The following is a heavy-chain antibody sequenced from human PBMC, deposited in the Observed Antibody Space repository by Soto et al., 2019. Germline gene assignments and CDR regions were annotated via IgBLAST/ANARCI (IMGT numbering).Heavy chain of an antibody. D-gene: IGHD5-12*01. CDR2: ISAYNGNT. Sequence: ASVKVSCKASGYTFTSYGISWVRQAPGQGLEWMGWISAYNGNTNYAQKLQGRVTMTTDTSTSTAYMELRSLRSDDTAVYYCARDSRVATIAQSPYYYYYVMDVWGQGTTVTVSS. CDR1: GYTFTSYG. J-gene: IGHJ6*02. CDR3: ARDSRVATIAQSPYYYYYVMDV. V-gene: IGHV1-18*01.